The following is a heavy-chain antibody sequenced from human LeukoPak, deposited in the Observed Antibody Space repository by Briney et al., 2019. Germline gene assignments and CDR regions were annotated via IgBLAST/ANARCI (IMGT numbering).Heavy chain of an antibody. CDR1: AYTFTGYY. V-gene: IGHV1-2*06. CDR3: ARGMRFSGTRLYGMDV. CDR2: INPNSGGT. Sequence: ASVKVSCKASAYTFTGYYMHWVRQAPGQGLEWMGRINPNSGGTNYAQKFQGRVTMTRDTSISTAYMELSRLRSDDTAVYYCARGMRFSGTRLYGMDVWGQGTTVTVSS. D-gene: IGHD2-2*01. J-gene: IGHJ6*02.